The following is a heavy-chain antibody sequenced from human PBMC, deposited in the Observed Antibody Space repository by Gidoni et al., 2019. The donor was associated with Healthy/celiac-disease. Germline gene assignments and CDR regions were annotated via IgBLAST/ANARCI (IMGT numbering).Heavy chain of an antibody. J-gene: IGHJ4*02. D-gene: IGHD3-10*01. V-gene: IGHV1-46*02. CDR2: INPSGGST. Sequence: QVQLVQSGAEVKKPGASVKVSCKAAGYTFNSYYMHWVRQAPGQELEWLGIINPSGGSTSYAQTFQCRVTMTRDTSTRTVYMELSSLRSEDTAVYYCARATVIGSVSYYNGPSFDYWGQGTLVTVSS. CDR1: GYTFNSYY. CDR3: ARATVIGSVSYYNGPSFDY.